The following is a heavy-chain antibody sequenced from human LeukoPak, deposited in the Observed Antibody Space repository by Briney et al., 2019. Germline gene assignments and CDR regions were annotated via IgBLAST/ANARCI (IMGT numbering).Heavy chain of an antibody. CDR2: IFNTGNT. CDR3: ASRPADTTWYGVFDY. V-gene: IGHV4-59*11. J-gene: IGHJ4*02. CDR1: GGSINSHY. Sequence: PSETLSLPCSVSGGSINSHYWSWIRQPPGKRREWIGYIFNTGNTNYNPSLASRVTMSVDTSRAQFFLRLSPVTAADTTIYYCASRPADTTWYGVFDYWSQGTLVTVSS. D-gene: IGHD3-10*01.